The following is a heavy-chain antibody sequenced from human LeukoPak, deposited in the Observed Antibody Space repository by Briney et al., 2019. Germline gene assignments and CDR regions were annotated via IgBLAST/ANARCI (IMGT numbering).Heavy chain of an antibody. Sequence: ASVKVSCKVSGYTLTELSMHWVRQAPGKGLEWMGGFDPEDGETIYAQKFQGRVTMTEDTSTDTAYMELSGLRSDDTAVYYCARDPLKIQLWDSNWYFDLWGRGTLVTVSS. CDR3: ARDPLKIQLWDSNWYFDL. J-gene: IGHJ2*01. V-gene: IGHV1-24*01. CDR2: FDPEDGET. D-gene: IGHD5-18*01. CDR1: GYTLTELS.